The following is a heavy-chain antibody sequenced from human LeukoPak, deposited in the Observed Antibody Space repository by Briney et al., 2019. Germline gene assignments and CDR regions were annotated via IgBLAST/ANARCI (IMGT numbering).Heavy chain of an antibody. J-gene: IGHJ4*02. CDR1: GGSISSYY. D-gene: IGHD3-10*01. CDR3: ARRNGSGSYCLDY. V-gene: IGHV4-59*12. Sequence: SETLSLTCTVSGGSISSYYWSWIRQPPGKGLEWIGYIYYSGSTNYNPSLKSRVTISVDTSKNQFSLKLSSVTAADTAVYYCARRNGSGSYCLDYWGQGTLVTVSS. CDR2: IYYSGST.